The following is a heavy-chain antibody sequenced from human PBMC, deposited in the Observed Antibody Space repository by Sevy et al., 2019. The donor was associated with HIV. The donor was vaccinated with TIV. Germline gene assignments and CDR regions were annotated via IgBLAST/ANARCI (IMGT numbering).Heavy chain of an antibody. CDR3: ARPMSERTYDMAV. Sequence: SETLSLTCTVSGGSISSSSYYWAWVRQPPGKGLEWVGNIYYTGTTSYNSSLKSRVTISVDRSQNLFSLQLTSVTAADTALYFCARPMSERTYDMAVWGHGITVTVSS. D-gene: IGHD3-10*02. CDR2: IYYTGTT. J-gene: IGHJ6*02. CDR1: GGSISSSSYY. V-gene: IGHV4-39*01.